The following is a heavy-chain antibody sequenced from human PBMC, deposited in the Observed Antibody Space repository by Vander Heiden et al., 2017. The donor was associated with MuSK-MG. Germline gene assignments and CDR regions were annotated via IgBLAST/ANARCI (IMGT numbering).Heavy chain of an antibody. D-gene: IGHD3-16*01. J-gene: IGHJ4*02. CDR1: GASISSGTDF. Sequence: QVELQESGPGLVKPSETLSLTCSVPGASISSGTDFWAWIRQSPGKGLEWIGYISYTGSTAYNLSLKSRVTISVDTSKNQFSLRLTSMTVADTAVYYCARGRFRWGAKAYFDYWGQGALVTVSS. CDR2: ISYTGST. V-gene: IGHV4-39*01. CDR3: ARGRFRWGAKAYFDY.